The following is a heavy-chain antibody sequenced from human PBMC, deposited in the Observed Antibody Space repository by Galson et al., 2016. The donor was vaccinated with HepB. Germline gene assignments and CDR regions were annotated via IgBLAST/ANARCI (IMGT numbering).Heavy chain of an antibody. CDR2: IRGSGNPI. D-gene: IGHD6-19*01. V-gene: IGHV3-21*01. J-gene: IGHJ6*02. CDR3: ARDERWPRGMDV. Sequence: SLRLSCAASGFTFSSYNMNWVRQAPGKGLEWVPPIRGSGNPISDETSVKGRFTFSRDNAKNSLFLQMNSLRAEDTAVYYCARDERWPRGMDVWGQGTTVTVSS. CDR1: GFTFSSYN.